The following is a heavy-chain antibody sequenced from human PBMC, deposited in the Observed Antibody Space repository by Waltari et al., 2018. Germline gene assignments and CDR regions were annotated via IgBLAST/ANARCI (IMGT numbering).Heavy chain of an antibody. Sequence: EVQLVESGGGLVKPGGSLRLSCAASGFTFSSYSMNWVRQAPGKGLEWVSSISSSSSYIYYADSVKGRFTISRDNAKNSLYLQMNSLRAEDTAVYYCVSIYGDYVYYYGMDVWGQGTTVTVSS. CDR3: VSIYGDYVYYYGMDV. V-gene: IGHV3-21*01. CDR1: GFTFSSYS. D-gene: IGHD4-17*01. CDR2: ISSSSSYI. J-gene: IGHJ6*02.